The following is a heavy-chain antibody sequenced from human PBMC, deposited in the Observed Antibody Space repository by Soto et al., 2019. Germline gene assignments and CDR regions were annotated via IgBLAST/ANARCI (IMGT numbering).Heavy chain of an antibody. D-gene: IGHD3-16*02. CDR3: LLGGYQNNFYFDY. CDR2: IIPIFGTA. J-gene: IGHJ4*02. Sequence: ASVKVSCKASGGTFSSYAISWVRQAPGQGLEWMGGIIPIFGTANYAQKFQGRVTITADESTSTAYMELSSLRSEDTAVYYCLLGGYQNNFYFDYWGQGTLVTVSS. V-gene: IGHV1-69*13. CDR1: GGTFSSYA.